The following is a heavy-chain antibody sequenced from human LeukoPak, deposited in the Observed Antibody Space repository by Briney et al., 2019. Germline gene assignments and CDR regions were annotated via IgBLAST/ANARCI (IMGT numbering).Heavy chain of an antibody. CDR1: GGSISSYY. D-gene: IGHD3-10*01. V-gene: IGHV4-59*08. J-gene: IGHJ5*02. CDR2: IYYSGST. Sequence: SETLSLTCTVSGGSISSYYWSWIRQPPGKGLEWIGYIYYSGSTNYNPSLKSRVTISVDTSKNQFSPKLSSVTAADTAVYYCARQGGYYGSGSYYYLSDWFDPWGQGTLVTVSS. CDR3: ARQGGYYGSGSYYYLSDWFDP.